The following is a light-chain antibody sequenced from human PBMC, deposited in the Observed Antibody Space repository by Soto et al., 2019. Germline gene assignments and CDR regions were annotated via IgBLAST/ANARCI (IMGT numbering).Light chain of an antibody. J-gene: IGKJ1*01. CDR1: QGISIW. CDR3: QQYGDLWT. V-gene: IGKV1-12*01. CDR2: AAS. Sequence: DIQMTQSPSSVSASVGDRITITCRASQGISIWIAWYQQKPGNAPKLLIYAASSLVRGVPLRFSGSGSGTEFSLTISSLQADDSATYYCQQYGDLWTFAQGTKVDIK.